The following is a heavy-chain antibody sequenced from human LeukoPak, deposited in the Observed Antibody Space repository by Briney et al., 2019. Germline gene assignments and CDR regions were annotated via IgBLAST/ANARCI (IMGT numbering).Heavy chain of an antibody. CDR1: GFTFSSYA. Sequence: GGSLRLSCAASGFTFSSYAMSWVRQAPGKGLEWVSSISSSSSYIYYADSVKGRFTISRDNAKNSLYLQMNSLRAEDTAVYYCARDLSAAGIPDYWGQGTLVTVSS. D-gene: IGHD6-13*01. CDR3: ARDLSAAGIPDY. V-gene: IGHV3-21*01. CDR2: ISSSSSYI. J-gene: IGHJ4*02.